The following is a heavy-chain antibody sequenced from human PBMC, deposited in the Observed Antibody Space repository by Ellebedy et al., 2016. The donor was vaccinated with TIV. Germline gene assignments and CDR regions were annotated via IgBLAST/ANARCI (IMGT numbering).Heavy chain of an antibody. Sequence: GESLKISCAASGFTFSSYGMHWVRPAPGKGLEWVAVISYDGRNEYYADSVKGRFTISRDDSKNTLYLQMNSLRAEDTAVYYCARDQYSYSFAFDYWGQGTLVTVSS. CDR2: ISYDGRNE. CDR3: ARDQYSYSFAFDY. V-gene: IGHV3-30*01. J-gene: IGHJ4*02. D-gene: IGHD5-18*01. CDR1: GFTFSSYG.